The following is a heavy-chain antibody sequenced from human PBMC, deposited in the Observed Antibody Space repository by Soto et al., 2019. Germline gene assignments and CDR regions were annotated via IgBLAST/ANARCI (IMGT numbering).Heavy chain of an antibody. V-gene: IGHV3-23*01. D-gene: IGHD2-21*02. J-gene: IGHJ4*02. Sequence: EVQLLESGGGLVQPGESLRLSCAASGLTLSSYAMTWVRQAPGKGLVYVSSITASGDKTYYADTAKGRFTISRDNSKNTVYLQMPSLRADDTAVYFWARDGRGADCYWGQGTLVTVSS. CDR1: GLTLSSYA. CDR3: ARDGRGADCY. CDR2: ITASGDKT.